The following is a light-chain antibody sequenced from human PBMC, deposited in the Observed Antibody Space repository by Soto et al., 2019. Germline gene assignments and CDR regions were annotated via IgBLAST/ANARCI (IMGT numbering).Light chain of an antibody. J-gene: IGKJ1*01. CDR3: QSYRNFSWT. Sequence: DIEMTQSPSTLSASVGDRVTITCRASQSVSAWLAWYQQKPGKAPKFLMYDVSTLESGVPLRFSGSGSGTEFTLTINNLQPDDFATYYCQSYRNFSWTFGQGTKV. V-gene: IGKV1-5*01. CDR1: QSVSAW. CDR2: DVS.